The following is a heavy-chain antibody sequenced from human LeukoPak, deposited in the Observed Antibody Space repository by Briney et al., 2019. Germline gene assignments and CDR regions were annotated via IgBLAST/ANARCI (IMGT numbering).Heavy chain of an antibody. CDR2: INPNSGGT. CDR1: GYTFTGYY. CDR3: ARAGGCSSTSCHAGWFDP. D-gene: IGHD2-2*01. J-gene: IGHJ5*02. Sequence: ASVKVSCKASGYTFTGYYMHWVRQAPGRGLEWMGRINPNSGGTNYAQKFQGRVTMTRDTSISTAYMELSRLRSDDTAVYYCARAGGCSSTSCHAGWFDPWGQGTLVTVSS. V-gene: IGHV1-2*06.